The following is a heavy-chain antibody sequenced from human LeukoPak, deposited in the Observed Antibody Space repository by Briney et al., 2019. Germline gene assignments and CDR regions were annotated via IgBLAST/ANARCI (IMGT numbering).Heavy chain of an antibody. D-gene: IGHD2-21*02. CDR3: AGPKAYCGGDCWDAFDI. V-gene: IGHV3-21*01. CDR2: ISSSSSYI. J-gene: IGHJ3*02. CDR1: GFTFSSYS. Sequence: GGSLRLSCAASGFTFSSYSMNWVRQAPGKGLEWVSSISSSSSYIYYADSVKGRFTISRDNAKNSLYLQMNSLRAEDTAVYYCAGPKAYCGGDCWDAFDIWGQGTMVTVSS.